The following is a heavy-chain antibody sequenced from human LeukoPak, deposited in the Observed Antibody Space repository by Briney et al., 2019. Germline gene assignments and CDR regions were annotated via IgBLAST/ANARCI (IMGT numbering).Heavy chain of an antibody. V-gene: IGHV3-53*01. Sequence: PGGSLRLSCAASGFTVSSNYMSWVRQAPGKGLEWVSVIYSGGSTYYADSVKGRFTISRDNSKNTLYLQMNSLRAEDTAVYYCARDRELEDYYYGMDVWGQGTTVTVSS. CDR2: IYSGGST. J-gene: IGHJ6*02. CDR1: GFTVSSNY. D-gene: IGHD1-1*01. CDR3: ARDRELEDYYYGMDV.